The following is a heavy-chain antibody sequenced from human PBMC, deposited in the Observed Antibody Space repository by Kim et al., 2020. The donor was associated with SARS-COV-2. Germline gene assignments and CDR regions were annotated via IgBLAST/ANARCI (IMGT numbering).Heavy chain of an antibody. CDR2: IKQDGSEK. CDR1: GFTFSRYW. CDR3: AREDGSGTFDY. Sequence: GGSLRLSCAASGFTFSRYWMSWVRQAPGKGLEWVANIKQDGSEKYYVDSVKGRFTISRDNAKNSLYLQMNSLRAEDTAVYYCAREDGSGTFDYWGQGTLVTVSS. J-gene: IGHJ4*02. V-gene: IGHV3-7*03. D-gene: IGHD3-10*01.